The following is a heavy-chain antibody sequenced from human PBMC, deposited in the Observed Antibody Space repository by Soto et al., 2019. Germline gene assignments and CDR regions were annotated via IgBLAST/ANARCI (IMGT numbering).Heavy chain of an antibody. CDR1: GFTFSSYA. V-gene: IGHV3-23*01. D-gene: IGHD4-17*01. J-gene: IGHJ1*01. Sequence: EVQLLESGGGLVQPGGSLRLSCAASGFTFSSYAMNWVRQAPGKGLEWVSTISGSGGGTYYADSMKGRFTISSDNSKNTLYLQMNSLRAEDTAVYYCAKVGWNTMTTVTKGYFQHWGQDTLVTVSS. CDR2: ISGSGGGT. CDR3: AKVGWNTMTTVTKGYFQH.